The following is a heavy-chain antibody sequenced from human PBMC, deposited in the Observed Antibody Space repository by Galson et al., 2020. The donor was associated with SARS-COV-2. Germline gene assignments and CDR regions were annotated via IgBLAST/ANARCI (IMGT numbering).Heavy chain of an antibody. CDR3: VASVVAGDAFDL. D-gene: IGHD6-19*01. CDR1: DFTISSYE. Sequence: GGSLRLSCVASDFTISSYEMNWVRQAPGKGVEWISFISGDGTTIYYADSVKGRFTISRDSAKNSLYLQMNSLRPDDTAVYYCVASVVAGDAFDLWGQGTMVTVSS. CDR2: ISGDGTTI. V-gene: IGHV3-48*03. J-gene: IGHJ3*01.